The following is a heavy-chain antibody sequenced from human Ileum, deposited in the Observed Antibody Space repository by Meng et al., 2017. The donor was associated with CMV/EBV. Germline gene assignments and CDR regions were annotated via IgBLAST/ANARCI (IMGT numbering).Heavy chain of an antibody. J-gene: IGHJ3*02. V-gene: IGHV3-33*06. CDR3: AKDVGGYSTETMAFDN. Sequence: GESLKISCAASGFTFSSYGMHWVRQVPGKGLEWVAVIWDDGSNKYYADSVKGRFTISRDNSKNTLYLQMNSLRAEDTAVYYCAKDVGGYSTETMAFDNWGQGTMVTVSS. CDR2: IWDDGSNK. D-gene: IGHD5-12*01. CDR1: GFTFSSYG.